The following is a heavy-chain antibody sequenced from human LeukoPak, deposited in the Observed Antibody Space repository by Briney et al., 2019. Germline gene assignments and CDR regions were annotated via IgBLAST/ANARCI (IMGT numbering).Heavy chain of an antibody. CDR3: ARYGDYGAFDI. CDR1: GFTFSSYS. CDR2: ISGSSSTR. D-gene: IGHD4-17*01. Sequence: GGSLRLSCAASGFTFSSYSMNWVRQAPGKGLEWVSYISGSSSTRYYADSVKGRFTISRDDAKNSLYLQMNSLRAEDTSVYYCARYGDYGAFDIWGQGTMVTVSS. J-gene: IGHJ3*02. V-gene: IGHV3-48*01.